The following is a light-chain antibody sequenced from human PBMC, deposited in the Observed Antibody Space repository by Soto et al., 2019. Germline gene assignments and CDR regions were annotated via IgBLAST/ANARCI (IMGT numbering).Light chain of an antibody. Sequence: DIQMTQSPSTLSGSVGDRVTITCRASQTISSWLAWYQQKPGKAPKLLIYKASTLKSGVPSKFSGSGSGTEFTLTIRSLQPDDFATYSCQHYQSYSEAFGQGTKVELK. V-gene: IGKV1-5*03. CDR3: QHYQSYSEA. CDR1: QTISSW. CDR2: KAS. J-gene: IGKJ1*01.